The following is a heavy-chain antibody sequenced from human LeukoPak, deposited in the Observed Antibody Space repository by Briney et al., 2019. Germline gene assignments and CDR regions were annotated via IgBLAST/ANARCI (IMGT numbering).Heavy chain of an antibody. CDR3: ARGGKWQWLVKNFDS. D-gene: IGHD6-19*01. CDR2: ISAYNGNT. J-gene: IGHJ4*02. Sequence: ASVKVSCKASGYTFTSYGITWVRQAPGQGLEWMGWISAYNGNTNYAQKLRGRVTMTTDTSTSTAYMELRSLRSDDTAVYYCARGGKWQWLVKNFDSWGQGTLVTVSS. V-gene: IGHV1-18*01. CDR1: GYTFTSYG.